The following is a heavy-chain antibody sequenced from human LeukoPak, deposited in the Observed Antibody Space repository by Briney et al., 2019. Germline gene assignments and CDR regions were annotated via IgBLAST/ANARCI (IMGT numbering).Heavy chain of an antibody. V-gene: IGHV3-7*01. CDR1: GFKFSGYW. CDR2: IKQDGDDK. CDR3: ARDVYGGTDY. D-gene: IGHD4-23*01. J-gene: IGHJ4*02. Sequence: TGGSLRLSCVASGFKFSGYWMTWVRHTPGKGLEWVANIKQDGDDKYYAESVRGRFTISRDNAKNSLYLQMNSLRAEDTAVYYCARDVYGGTDYWGQGTLVTVSS.